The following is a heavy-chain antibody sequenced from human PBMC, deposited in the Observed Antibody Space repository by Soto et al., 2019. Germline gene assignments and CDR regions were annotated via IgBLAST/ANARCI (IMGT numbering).Heavy chain of an antibody. V-gene: IGHV4-34*01. CDR2: ITHSGST. CDR1: GGSFSGYH. Sequence: PSETLSLTCVVYGGSFSGYHWTWIRQPPGKGLEWIGEITHSGSTNYNPSLKSRVTISVDTSKNQFSLNLNSVTAADTAVYSCARSSVRGWSYWGQGTLVTVSS. D-gene: IGHD3-10*02. J-gene: IGHJ4*02. CDR3: ARSSVRGWSY.